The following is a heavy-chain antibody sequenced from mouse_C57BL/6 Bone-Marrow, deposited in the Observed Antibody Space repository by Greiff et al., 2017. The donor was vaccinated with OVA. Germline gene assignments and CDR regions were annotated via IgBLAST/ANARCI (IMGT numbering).Heavy chain of an antibody. CDR1: GFSLTSYA. CDR3: ASYGPYWYFDV. CDR2: IWTGGGT. J-gene: IGHJ1*03. D-gene: IGHD1-1*02. V-gene: IGHV2-9-1*01. Sequence: VQGVESGPGLVAPSQSLSISCTVSGFSLTSYAISWVRQPPGKGLEWLGVIWTGGGTTYNSALKSRLSISKDNSKSQVFLKMNSLQTDDTARYYCASYGPYWYFDVWGTGTTVTVSS.